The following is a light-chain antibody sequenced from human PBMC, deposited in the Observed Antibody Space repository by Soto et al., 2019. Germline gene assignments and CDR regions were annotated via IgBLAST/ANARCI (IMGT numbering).Light chain of an antibody. CDR3: MQGTHWPWT. CDR2: LGS. Sequence: IVMTQSPVSLPVTPGEPASISCKSSQSLLHSDGYKYLDWYVQKAGQSPQLLIYLGSHRASGVPDRIGGSGSGTDFTLKISKVEADDVGVYYCMQGTHWPWTFGQGTKVEIK. V-gene: IGKV2-28*01. CDR1: QSLLHSDGYKY. J-gene: IGKJ1*01.